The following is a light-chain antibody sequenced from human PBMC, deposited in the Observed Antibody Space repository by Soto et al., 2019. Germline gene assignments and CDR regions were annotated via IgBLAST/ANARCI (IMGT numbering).Light chain of an antibody. Sequence: QSALTQPRSGSGSPGQSGTISCTGTSSDVGGYNYVSWYQQRPGKAPKLMIYDVSKRPSGVPDRFSGSKSGNTASLTISGLQAVDQSDYSPCSYASRSTLYVLGTGTKVTVL. CDR2: DVS. CDR3: CSYASRSTLYV. CDR1: SSDVGGYNY. J-gene: IGLJ1*01. V-gene: IGLV2-11*01.